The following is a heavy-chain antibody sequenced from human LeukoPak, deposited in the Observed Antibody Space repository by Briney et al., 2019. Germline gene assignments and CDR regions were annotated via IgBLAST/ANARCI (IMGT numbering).Heavy chain of an antibody. J-gene: IGHJ4*02. CDR3: AKGKSDYFDY. V-gene: IGHV3-23*01. CDR1: GFTFSSSA. Sequence: QPGGSLRLSCEASGFTFSSSAMSWVRQAPGKGLEWVSGISGSGKNTYYADSVKGRFTISRDNSKTLYLQMNSLRAEDTAVYYCAKGKSDYFDYWGQGTLVSVSS. CDR2: ISGSGKNT.